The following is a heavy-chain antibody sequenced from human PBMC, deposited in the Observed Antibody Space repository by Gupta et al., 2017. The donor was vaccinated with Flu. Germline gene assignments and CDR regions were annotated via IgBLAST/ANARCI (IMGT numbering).Heavy chain of an antibody. Sequence: QVQRAQSWAEVKKPGASVKVSCKASGYPFSNYAMHWVRQAPGHRLEWMGWITAGDGSTNFLQHFQGRVTFTRDTSANTAYMELSSLTSEDTAVYYCVAVDYGDYWGQGTLVTGST. J-gene: IGHJ4*02. CDR2: ITAGDGST. CDR3: VAVDYGDY. V-gene: IGHV1-3*01. CDR1: GYPFSNYA.